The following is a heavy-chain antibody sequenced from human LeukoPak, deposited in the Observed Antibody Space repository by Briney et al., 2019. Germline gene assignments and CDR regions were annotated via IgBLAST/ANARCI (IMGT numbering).Heavy chain of an antibody. J-gene: IGHJ3*02. CDR3: TRGGRDGFDI. CDR2: IAAAGDT. D-gene: IGHD2-15*01. Sequence: PGGSLRLSCAASGFTFSAYDMHRVRQATGKGLEWVSAIAAAGDTYYSGSVKGRFIISRENAKSSLYLQMNSLRVGDTALYYCTRGGRDGFDIWGQGTMVTVSS. CDR1: GFTFSAYD. V-gene: IGHV3-13*01.